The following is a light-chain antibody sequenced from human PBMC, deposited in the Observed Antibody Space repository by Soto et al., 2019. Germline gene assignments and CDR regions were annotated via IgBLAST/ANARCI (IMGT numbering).Light chain of an antibody. J-gene: IGKJ5*01. CDR1: QGISRW. CDR2: AAS. CDR3: QQGNSFPIT. V-gene: IGKV1D-12*01. Sequence: DIQMTQSPSSVSASVGDRVTITCRASQGISRWLAWYQQKPGKAPKLLIYAASSLQSGVPSRFSGSGSGTDFTLTSSSRQPKDFATYYCQQGNSFPITCGQERRQEIK.